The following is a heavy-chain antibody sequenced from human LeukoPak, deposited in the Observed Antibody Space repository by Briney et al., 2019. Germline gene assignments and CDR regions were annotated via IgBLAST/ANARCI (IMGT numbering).Heavy chain of an antibody. J-gene: IGHJ4*02. D-gene: IGHD3-22*01. CDR1: GFSVSRCG. Sequence: PGGPLRLPCSASGFSVSRCGRLWVRGAPSNEKKRLAVIWYDGSNKYYADSVKGRFTISRDNSKNTLYLQMNSLRAEDTAVYYCARDGYYYDSSGYNVQFQTYYFAYWGQGTLVTVSS. CDR3: ARDGYYYDSSGYNVQFQTYYFAY. CDR2: IWYDGSNK. V-gene: IGHV3-33*01.